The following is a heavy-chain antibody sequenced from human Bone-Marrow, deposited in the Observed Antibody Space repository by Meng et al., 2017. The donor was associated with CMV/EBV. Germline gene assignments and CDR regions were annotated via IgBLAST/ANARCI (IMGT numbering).Heavy chain of an antibody. J-gene: IGHJ5*02. V-gene: IGHV3-48*03. CDR1: GFTFSSYE. D-gene: IGHD4/OR15-4a*01. Sequence: LSLTCAASGFTFSSYEMNWVRQAPGKGLEWVSYISSSGSTIYYADSVKGRFTISRDNAKNSLYLQMNSLRDDDTAVYYCAREAGAGHSSSEWFDPWGQGTLVTVSS. CDR2: ISSSGSTI. CDR3: AREAGAGHSSSEWFDP.